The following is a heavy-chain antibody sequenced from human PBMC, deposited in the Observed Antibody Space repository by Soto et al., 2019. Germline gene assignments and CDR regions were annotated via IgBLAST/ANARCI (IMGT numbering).Heavy chain of an antibody. CDR3: ARDNDRPHLGGNYYYILDV. J-gene: IGHJ6*02. D-gene: IGHD1-1*01. CDR2: IMPIFRTP. CDR1: GGTFRNSA. V-gene: IGHV1-69*12. Sequence: QVQLEQSVAEVKKPGSSVKVSCKASGGTFRNSAISWVRQAPGQGLEWMGGIMPIFRTPDYAHKFQGRVTITADESTSSAYMELSGLRSDDTAVYYCARDNDRPHLGGNYYYILDVWGHGTTVTVSS.